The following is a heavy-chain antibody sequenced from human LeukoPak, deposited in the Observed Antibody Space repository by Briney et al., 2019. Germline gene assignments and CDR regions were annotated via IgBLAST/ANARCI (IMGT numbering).Heavy chain of an antibody. CDR3: AREGSIGLLIY. V-gene: IGHV1-46*01. CDR2: INPSGGST. CDR1: GYTFTSYY. Sequence: ASVKVSCKASGYTFTSYYMHWVRQAPGQGLEWMGIINPSGGSTSYAQKFQGRVTMTTDTSTSTVYMELSSLRSEDTAVYYCAREGSIGLLIYWGQGTLVIVSS. D-gene: IGHD2-21*01. J-gene: IGHJ4*02.